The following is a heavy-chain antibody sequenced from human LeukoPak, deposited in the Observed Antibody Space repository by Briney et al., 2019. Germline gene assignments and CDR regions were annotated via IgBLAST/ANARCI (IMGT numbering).Heavy chain of an antibody. CDR1: GFTFSSYA. J-gene: IGHJ4*02. CDR2: ISGSGGST. V-gene: IGHV3-23*01. D-gene: IGHD5-12*01. Sequence: AGGSLRLSCAASGFTFSSYAMSWVRQAPGKGLEWVSAISGSGGSTYYADSVKGRFTISRDNSKNTLYLQMNSLRAEDTAVYYCANGAEMATIPFDYWGQGTLVTVSS. CDR3: ANGAEMATIPFDY.